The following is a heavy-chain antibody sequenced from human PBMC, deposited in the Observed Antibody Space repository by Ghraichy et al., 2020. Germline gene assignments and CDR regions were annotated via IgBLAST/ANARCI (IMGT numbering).Heavy chain of an antibody. CDR3: VWEGL. J-gene: IGHJ4*02. V-gene: IGHV3-48*01. Sequence: GGSLRLSCAASGFIFSNYYMNWVRQAPGKGLEWISYISSSSSTIYYADSVRGRFTISRDNAKNSLYLRMNSLRAEDTAVYHCVWEGLRGQGTLVTVSS. CDR1: GFIFSNYY. CDR2: ISSSSSTI.